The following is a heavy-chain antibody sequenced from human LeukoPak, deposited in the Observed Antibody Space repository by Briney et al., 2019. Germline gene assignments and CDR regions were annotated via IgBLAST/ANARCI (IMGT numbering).Heavy chain of an antibody. CDR1: GGSFSGYY. CDR2: INHSGST. CDR3: ARGGGARSIDY. J-gene: IGHJ4*02. D-gene: IGHD3-10*01. Sequence: SETLSLTCAVYGGSFSGYYWSWIRQPPGKGLEWIGEINHSGSTNYNRSLKSRVTISVDTSKNQFSLKLSSVTAADTAVYYCARGGGARSIDYWGQGTLVTVSS. V-gene: IGHV4-34*01.